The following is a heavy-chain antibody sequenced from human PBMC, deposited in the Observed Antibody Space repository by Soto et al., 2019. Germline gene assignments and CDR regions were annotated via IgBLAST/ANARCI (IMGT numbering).Heavy chain of an antibody. CDR3: TADHWS. V-gene: IGHV3-15*01. CDR1: EYTFSDAW. D-gene: IGHD3-3*01. CDR2: IKRKIDGETT. J-gene: IGHJ4*02. Sequence: PXGALGLCGVVFEYTFSDAWMSWVRQAPGKGLEWVARIKRKIDGETTDYAAPVEGRFTIARDDSKNTLYLQMSSLKIEDTAVYFCTADHWSWGQGTLVTVSS.